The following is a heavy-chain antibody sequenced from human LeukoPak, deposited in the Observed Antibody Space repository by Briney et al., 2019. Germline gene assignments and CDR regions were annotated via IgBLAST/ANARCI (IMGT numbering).Heavy chain of an antibody. CDR1: GASISSSSYY. Sequence: SETLSLTCTISGASISSSSYYWGWIRQPPGKGLEWIGTIDHSGSAYYRPSLKSRATISVDTSKRQFSLKLSSVTAADTAVYYCARETNDYFDSSAYMDVWGQGTTVTVSS. V-gene: IGHV4-39*07. J-gene: IGHJ6*03. D-gene: IGHD3-22*01. CDR2: IDHSGSA. CDR3: ARETNDYFDSSAYMDV.